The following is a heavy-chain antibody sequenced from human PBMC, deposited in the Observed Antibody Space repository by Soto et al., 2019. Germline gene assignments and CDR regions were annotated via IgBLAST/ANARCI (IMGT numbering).Heavy chain of an antibody. V-gene: IGHV2-5*02. D-gene: IGHD3-22*01. CDR1: GFSLSTSGVG. CDR3: AHRVRIVSLYSFDS. J-gene: IGHJ4*02. Sequence: QITLKESGPTLVKPTQTLTLTCTFSGFSLSTSGVGVGWIRQPPGKALEWLALIYWDDDKRYSPSLKRRLTITNDTSKNQVVLTMTTMDPVDTATYYCAHRVRIVSLYSFDSWGQGTLVTVSS. CDR2: IYWDDDK.